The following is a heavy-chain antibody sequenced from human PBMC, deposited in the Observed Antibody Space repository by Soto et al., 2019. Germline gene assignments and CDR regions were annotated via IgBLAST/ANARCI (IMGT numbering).Heavy chain of an antibody. Sequence: EVQVVESGGGLVQPGGSLRLSCAASGFTFRNFWMTWVRQAPGKGLEWVANIKEDGSEKYYVDSVKGRFTISKDNAKNSLYLQMNSLRAEDRAVYYCAGACGLDVWGQGTTVTVSS. V-gene: IGHV3-7*01. CDR1: GFTFRNFW. CDR2: IKEDGSEK. J-gene: IGHJ6*02. CDR3: AGACGLDV.